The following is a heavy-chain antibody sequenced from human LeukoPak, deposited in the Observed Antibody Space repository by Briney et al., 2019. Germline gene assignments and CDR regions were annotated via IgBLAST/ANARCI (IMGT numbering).Heavy chain of an antibody. J-gene: IGHJ3*02. CDR2: IIPIFGTA. Sequence: ASVTVSCKASGGTFSSYAISWVRQAPGQGLEWMGGIIPIFGTANYAQKFQGRVTITADESTSTAYMELSSLRSEDTAVYYCAIGLSNGSGWYGDIWGQGTMVTVSS. CDR1: GGTFSSYA. V-gene: IGHV1-69*13. D-gene: IGHD6-19*01. CDR3: AIGLSNGSGWYGDI.